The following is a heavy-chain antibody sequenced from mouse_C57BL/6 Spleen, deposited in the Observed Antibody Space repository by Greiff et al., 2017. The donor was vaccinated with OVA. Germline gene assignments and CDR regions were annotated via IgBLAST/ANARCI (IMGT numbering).Heavy chain of an antibody. CDR3: ARRGLRRDFDY. Sequence: VQLQQSGPGLVKPSQSLSLTCSVTGYSITSGYYWNWIRQFPGNKLEWMGYISYDGSNNYNPSLKNRISITRDTSKNQFFLKLNSVTTEDTATYYCARRGLRRDFDYWGQGTTLTVSS. V-gene: IGHV3-6*01. CDR2: ISYDGSN. CDR1: GYSITSGYY. D-gene: IGHD2-4*01. J-gene: IGHJ2*01.